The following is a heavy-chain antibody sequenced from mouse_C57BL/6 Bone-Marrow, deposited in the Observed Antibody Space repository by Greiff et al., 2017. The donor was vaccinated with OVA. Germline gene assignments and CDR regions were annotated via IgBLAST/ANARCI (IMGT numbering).Heavy chain of an antibody. J-gene: IGHJ4*01. D-gene: IGHD2-10*02. CDR2: IDPSDSYT. V-gene: IGHV1-50*01. CDR3: ARGYDYGAMDY. CDR1: GYTFTSYW. Sequence: QVQLQQPGAELVKPGASVKLSCKASGYTFTSYWMQWVKQRPGQGLEWIGEIDPSDSYTNYNQKFKGKATLTVDTSSSTAYMQLSSLTSEDSAVYYRARGYDYGAMDYWGQGTSVTVSS.